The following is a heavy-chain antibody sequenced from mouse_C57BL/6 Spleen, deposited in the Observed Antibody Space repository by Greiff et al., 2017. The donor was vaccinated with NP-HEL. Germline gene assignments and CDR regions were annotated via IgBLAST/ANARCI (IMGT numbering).Heavy chain of an antibody. CDR2: IYPSDSET. Sequence: QVQLQQPGAELVRPGSSVKLSCKASGYTFTSYWMDWVKQRPGQGLEWIGNIYPSDSETHYNQKFKDKATLTVDKSSSTAYMQLSSLTSEDSAVYYCARWAYGSSGAWFAYWGQGTLVTVSA. CDR3: ARWAYGSSGAWFAY. V-gene: IGHV1-61*01. CDR1: GYTFTSYW. J-gene: IGHJ3*01. D-gene: IGHD1-1*01.